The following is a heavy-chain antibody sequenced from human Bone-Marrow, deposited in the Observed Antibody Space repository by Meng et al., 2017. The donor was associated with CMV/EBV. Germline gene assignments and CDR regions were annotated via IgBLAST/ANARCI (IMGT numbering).Heavy chain of an antibody. CDR3: AGDPQFWSGSYSDY. CDR1: GYTFTSYD. Sequence: ASVKVSCKASGYTFTSYDINWVRQATGQGLEWMGWISTYNGNTNYAQNLQGRVTMTTDTSTRIAYMELRSLRSDDTAVYYCAGDPQFWSGSYSDYWGQGTLVTVSS. J-gene: IGHJ4*02. D-gene: IGHD3-3*01. CDR2: ISTYNGNT. V-gene: IGHV1-18*01.